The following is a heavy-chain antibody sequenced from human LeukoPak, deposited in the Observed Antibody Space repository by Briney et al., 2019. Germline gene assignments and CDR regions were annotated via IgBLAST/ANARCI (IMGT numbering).Heavy chain of an antibody. CDR2: IYTSGST. J-gene: IGHJ3*02. Sequence: PSETLSLTCTVSGGSISSYYWSWIRQPAGKGLEWIGRIYTSGSTNYNPSLKSRVTISVDTSKNQVSLKLSSVPAADTAVYYWARVGDDYGDYGGGNDAFDIWGQGTMVTVSS. D-gene: IGHD4-17*01. CDR1: GGSISSYY. V-gene: IGHV4-4*07. CDR3: ARVGDDYGDYGGGNDAFDI.